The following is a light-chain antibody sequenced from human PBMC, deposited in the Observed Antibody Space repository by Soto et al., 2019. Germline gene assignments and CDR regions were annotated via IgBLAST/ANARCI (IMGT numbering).Light chain of an antibody. V-gene: IGKV3-15*01. CDR1: HSVSSN. Sequence: EIVMTQSPATLSVSPGQRAPLSSRASHSVSSNLPWSQQKPGQAPRLLIYGASTRATGIPARFSGSGSGTEFTLTISSLQSEDFAVYYCQQYNNWPPGTFGQGTKVEIK. CDR3: QQYNNWPPGT. CDR2: GAS. J-gene: IGKJ1*01.